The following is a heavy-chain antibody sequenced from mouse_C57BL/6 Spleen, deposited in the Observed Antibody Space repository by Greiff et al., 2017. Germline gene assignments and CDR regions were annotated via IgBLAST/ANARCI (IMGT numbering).Heavy chain of an antibody. D-gene: IGHD2-4*01. V-gene: IGHV1-63*01. CDR1: GYTFTNYW. J-gene: IGHJ4*01. CDR2: IYPGGGYT. CDR3: ARVGFYDYDRAIDY. Sequence: QVQLQQSGAELVRPGTSVKMSCKASGYTFTNYWIGWAKQRPGHGLEWIGDIYPGGGYTNYNEKFKGKATLTADKSSSTAYMQFSSLTSEDSAIYYCARVGFYDYDRAIDYWGQGTSVTVSS.